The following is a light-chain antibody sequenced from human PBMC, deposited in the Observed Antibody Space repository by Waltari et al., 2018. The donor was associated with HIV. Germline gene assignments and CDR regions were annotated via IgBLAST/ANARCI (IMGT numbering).Light chain of an antibody. CDR2: GAS. V-gene: IGKV1-5*03. J-gene: IGKJ2*01. Sequence: DIHMTQSPSTLTVSVGQRVNMSCRASQSIGTKLALYQQKPWKAPSLLLFGASTLLSGVPSRFRGRGSGTEFTLTIANLQADDVAVYFCQQYETCCSFGRGT. CDR1: QSIGTK. CDR3: QQYETCCS.